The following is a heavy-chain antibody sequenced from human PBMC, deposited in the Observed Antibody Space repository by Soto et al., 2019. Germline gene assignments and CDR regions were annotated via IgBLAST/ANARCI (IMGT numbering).Heavy chain of an antibody. CDR2: INHSGST. Sequence: SETLSLTCAVYGGSFSGYYWSWIRQPPGKGLEWIGEINHSGSTNYNPSLKSRVTISVDTSKNQFSLKLSSVTAADTAVYYCARVFYYYYYGMDVWGQGTTVTVSS. CDR3: ARVFYYYYYGMDV. J-gene: IGHJ6*02. V-gene: IGHV4-34*01. CDR1: GGSFSGYY.